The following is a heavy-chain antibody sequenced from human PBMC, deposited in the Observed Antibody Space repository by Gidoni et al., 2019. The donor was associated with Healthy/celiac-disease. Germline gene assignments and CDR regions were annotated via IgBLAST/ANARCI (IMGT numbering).Heavy chain of an antibody. CDR2: INHSGST. Sequence: QVQLQQWGAGLFNPPETLSLTCPVYGGSFSGYYWSWIRQPPGKGLEWIGEINHSGSTNYNPSHQSRVTISVDTSKNQFSLQLRAVTAADKAVYYCAMYGDYVSSKLFGWGQGTLVTVSS. J-gene: IGHJ4*02. V-gene: IGHV4-34*01. D-gene: IGHD4-17*01. CDR3: AMYGDYVSSKLFG. CDR1: GGSFSGYY.